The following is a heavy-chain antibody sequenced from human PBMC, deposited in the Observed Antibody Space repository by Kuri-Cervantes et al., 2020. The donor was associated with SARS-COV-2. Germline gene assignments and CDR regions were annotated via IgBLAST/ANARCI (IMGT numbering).Heavy chain of an antibody. CDR1: GYTFTGYY. CDR3: ARRPPYCSGGSCYYYYYGMDV. CDR2: INPNSGGT. J-gene: IGHJ6*02. D-gene: IGHD2-15*01. Sequence: ASVKVSCKASGYTFTGYYMHWVRQAPGQGLEWMGWINPNSGGTNYAQKFQGWVTMTRDTSISTAYMELSRLRSDDTAVYYCARRPPYCSGGSCYYYYYGMDVWGQGTTVTVSS. V-gene: IGHV1-2*04.